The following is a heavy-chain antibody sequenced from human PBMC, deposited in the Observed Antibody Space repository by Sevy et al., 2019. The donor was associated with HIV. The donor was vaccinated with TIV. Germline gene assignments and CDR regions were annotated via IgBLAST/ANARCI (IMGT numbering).Heavy chain of an antibody. D-gene: IGHD3-10*01. Sequence: GGSLRLSCSASGFPFRSNIMGWVRQAPGKRLEYVSGITSNGLSTHYVPSVKGRFSISRDNSKYTMYVQMSSLRPEDTAVYYCVKYRGLTQDFDYWGQGTLVTVSS. CDR3: VKYRGLTQDFDY. CDR2: ITSNGLST. J-gene: IGHJ4*02. V-gene: IGHV3-64*05. CDR1: GFPFRSNI.